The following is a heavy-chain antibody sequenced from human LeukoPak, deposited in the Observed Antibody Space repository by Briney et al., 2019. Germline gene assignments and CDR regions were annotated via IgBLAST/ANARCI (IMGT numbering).Heavy chain of an antibody. CDR2: IWYDGSNK. V-gene: IGHV3-33*06. J-gene: IGHJ4*02. CDR1: GFTFDSYG. Sequence: GGSLRLSCAASGFTFDSYGMHWVRQAPGKGLEWVAVIWYDGSNKYYADSVKGRFTISRDNSKNTLYLQMNSLRAEETAVYYCAKERYYYDSSGSAYFDYWGQGTLVTVSS. D-gene: IGHD3-22*01. CDR3: AKERYYYDSSGSAYFDY.